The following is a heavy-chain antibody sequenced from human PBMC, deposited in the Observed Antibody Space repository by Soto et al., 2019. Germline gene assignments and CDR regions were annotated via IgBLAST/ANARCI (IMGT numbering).Heavy chain of an antibody. V-gene: IGHV3-13*01. CDR1: GFTFSSYD. D-gene: IGHD1-26*01. J-gene: IGHJ4*02. Sequence: EVQLVESGGGLVQPGGSLRLSCAASGFTFSSYDMHWVRQATGKGLEWVSAIGTAGDTYYPGSVKGRFTISRENAKNSLYLHMNSLRAGDTAVYYCASGRVGGDFDYWGQGTLVTVSS. CDR3: ASGRVGGDFDY. CDR2: IGTAGDT.